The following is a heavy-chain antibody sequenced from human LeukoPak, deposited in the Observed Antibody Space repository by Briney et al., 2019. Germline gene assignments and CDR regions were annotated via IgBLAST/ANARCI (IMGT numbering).Heavy chain of an antibody. D-gene: IGHD6-13*01. J-gene: IGHJ4*02. CDR3: ARARNIAAAGTKDY. V-gene: IGHV3-30*03. CDR2: ISYDGSNK. Sequence: GGSLRLSCAASGFTFSSYSMNWVRQAPGKGLEWVAVISYDGSNKYYADSVKGRFTISRDNSKNTLYLQMNSLRAGDTAVYYCARARNIAAAGTKDYWGQGTLVTVSS. CDR1: GFTFSSYS.